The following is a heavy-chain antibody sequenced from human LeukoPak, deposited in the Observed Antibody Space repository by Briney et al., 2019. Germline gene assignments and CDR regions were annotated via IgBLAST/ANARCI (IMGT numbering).Heavy chain of an antibody. Sequence: SQTLSLTCTVSGGSISSGGYCWSWIRQHPGKGLEWMGYIEYSGSTYYNPSLKSRVTISVDTSKNQFSLKLSSVTAADTAVYYCARAGGDSGYRNPYVDYWGQGTLVTVSS. J-gene: IGHJ4*02. D-gene: IGHD5-12*01. CDR1: GGSISSGGYC. V-gene: IGHV4-31*03. CDR2: IEYSGST. CDR3: ARAGGDSGYRNPYVDY.